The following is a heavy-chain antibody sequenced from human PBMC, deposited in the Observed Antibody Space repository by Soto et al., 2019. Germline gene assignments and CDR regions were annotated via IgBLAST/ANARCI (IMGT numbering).Heavy chain of an antibody. Sequence: QVQLVQSGAEVKKPGASVKVSCKASGYTFTSYAMHWVRQAPGQRLEWMGWINAGNGNTKYSQKFQGRVTITRDTSTSTAYMELSSLRSEDTAVYYCARPHFSSSYYFDYWGQGTLVTVSS. D-gene: IGHD6-13*01. J-gene: IGHJ4*02. CDR3: ARPHFSSSYYFDY. V-gene: IGHV1-3*01. CDR2: INAGNGNT. CDR1: GYTFTSYA.